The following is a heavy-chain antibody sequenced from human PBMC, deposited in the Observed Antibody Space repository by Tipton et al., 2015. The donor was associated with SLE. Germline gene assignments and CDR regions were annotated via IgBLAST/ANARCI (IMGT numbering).Heavy chain of an antibody. V-gene: IGHV3-48*01. CDR3: ARRIPYSLYDAFDI. CDR2: ISGGAYTL. J-gene: IGHJ3*02. D-gene: IGHD4-11*01. Sequence: GSLRLSCATSGFNFSLYSMNWVRQAPGRGLEWVSYISGGAYTLYYADSVKGRFTISRDNAKNSLYLQMTSLRAEDTALYYCARRIPYSLYDAFDIWGQGTMVTVSS. CDR1: GFNFSLYS.